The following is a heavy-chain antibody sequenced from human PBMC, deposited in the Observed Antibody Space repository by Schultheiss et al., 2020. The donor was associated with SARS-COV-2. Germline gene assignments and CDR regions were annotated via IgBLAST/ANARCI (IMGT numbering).Heavy chain of an antibody. D-gene: IGHD6-19*01. CDR1: GYSSTRYW. CDR2: IYPGDSDT. Sequence: GGSLRHSCKGSGYSSTRYWIGWVRQMPWKGLEWMGIIYPGDSDTRYSPSFQGQVTISADKSISTAYLQWSSLKASDTATYYCAVCIAVAGTANHFDYWGQGTLVTVSS. J-gene: IGHJ4*02. CDR3: AVCIAVAGTANHFDY. V-gene: IGHV5-51*01.